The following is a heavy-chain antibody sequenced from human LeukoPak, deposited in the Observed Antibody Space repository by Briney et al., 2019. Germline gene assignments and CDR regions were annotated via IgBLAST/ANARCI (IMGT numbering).Heavy chain of an antibody. V-gene: IGHV4-59*01. Sequence: SETLTLTCTVSGGSISSYYWSWIRQPPGKGLEWIGYIYYSGSANYNPSLKSRVTISVDTSKNQFSLKLSSVTAADTAVYYCARGGYCSSTSRKSDYWGQGTLVTVSS. CDR3: ARGGYCSSTSRKSDY. CDR1: GGSISSYY. CDR2: IYYSGSA. J-gene: IGHJ4*02. D-gene: IGHD2-2*01.